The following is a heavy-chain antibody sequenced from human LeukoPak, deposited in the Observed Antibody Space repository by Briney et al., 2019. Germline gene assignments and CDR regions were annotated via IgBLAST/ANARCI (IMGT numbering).Heavy chain of an antibody. CDR2: ISAYNGNT. CDR3: ARTPWIQLVDY. Sequence: ASVKVSCKPSGYTFTSYVISRVRQAPEQGLEWMGWISAYNGNTNYAQKLQGRVTMTTDTSTSTAYMELRSLRSDDTAVYYCARTPWIQLVDYWGQGTLVTVSS. D-gene: IGHD5-18*01. J-gene: IGHJ4*02. CDR1: GYTFTSYV. V-gene: IGHV1-18*01.